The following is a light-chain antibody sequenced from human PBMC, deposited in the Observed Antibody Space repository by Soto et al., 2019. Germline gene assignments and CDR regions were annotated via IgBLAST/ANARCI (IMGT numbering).Light chain of an antibody. V-gene: IGLV1-44*01. CDR2: SNT. CDR1: SSNIGSET. CDR3: ASWDASLNGRV. Sequence: QSVLTQPPSAYGTPGQRVTISCSGSSSNIGSETVNWYQHLPGTAPKLLIYSNTQRPSGVPDRFSGSKSGTSASLAISGLQSEDEADYYCASWDASLNGRVFGGGTKLTVL. J-gene: IGLJ2*01.